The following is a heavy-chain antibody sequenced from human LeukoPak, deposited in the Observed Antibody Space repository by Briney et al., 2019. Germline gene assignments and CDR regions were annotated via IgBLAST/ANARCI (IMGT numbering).Heavy chain of an antibody. CDR3: ARDRAIFLVNYGMDV. CDR2: ISSSGSTI. D-gene: IGHD3-9*01. Sequence: GGSLRLSCAASGFTFSDYYMSWIRQAPGKGLEWVSYISSSGSTIYYADSVKGRFTISRDNAKNSLYLQMNSLRAEDTAVYYCARDRAIFLVNYGMDVWGKGTTVTVSS. J-gene: IGHJ6*04. V-gene: IGHV3-11*01. CDR1: GFTFSDYY.